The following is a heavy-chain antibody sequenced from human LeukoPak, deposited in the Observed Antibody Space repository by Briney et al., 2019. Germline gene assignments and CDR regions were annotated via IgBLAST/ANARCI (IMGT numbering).Heavy chain of an antibody. CDR2: IYYSGST. CDR3: ARTKYYYGSGSYGYFDY. CDR1: GGSISSYY. D-gene: IGHD3-10*01. Sequence: SETLSLTCTVSGGSISSYYWSWIRQPPGKGLEWIGYIYYSGSTNYNPSLKSRVTISVDTSKNQFSLKLSSVTAADTAVYYCARTKYYYGSGSYGYFDYWGQGTLVTVSS. J-gene: IGHJ4*02. V-gene: IGHV4-59*01.